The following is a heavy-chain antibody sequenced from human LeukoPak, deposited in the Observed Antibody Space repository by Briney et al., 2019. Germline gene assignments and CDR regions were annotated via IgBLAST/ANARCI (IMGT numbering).Heavy chain of an antibody. CDR3: ARDRRYYYGSGSYSYYYYMDV. CDR2: ISSSGSTI. D-gene: IGHD3-10*01. CDR1: GFTFSSYE. V-gene: IGHV3-48*03. Sequence: PGGSLRLSCAASGFTFSSYEMNWVRQAPGKGLEWVSYISSSGSTIYYADSVKGRFTISRDNAKNSLYLQMNSLRAEDTALYYCARDRRYYYGSGSYSYYYYMDVWGKGTTVTVSS. J-gene: IGHJ6*03.